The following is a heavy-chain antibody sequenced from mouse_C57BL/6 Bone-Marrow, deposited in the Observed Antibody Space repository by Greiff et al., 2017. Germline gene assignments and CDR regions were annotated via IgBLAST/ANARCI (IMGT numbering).Heavy chain of an antibody. CDR1: GYTFTSYW. CDR2: IHPNSGST. CDR3: ARDWRLRRPYYAMDY. D-gene: IGHD2-2*01. J-gene: IGHJ4*01. V-gene: IGHV1-64*01. Sequence: VQLQQPGAELVKPGASVKLSCKASGYTFTSYWMHWVKQRPGQGLEWIGMIHPNSGSTNYNEKFKSKATLTVDKSSSTAYMQLSSLTSEDSAVYYCARDWRLRRPYYAMDYWGQGTSVTVSS.